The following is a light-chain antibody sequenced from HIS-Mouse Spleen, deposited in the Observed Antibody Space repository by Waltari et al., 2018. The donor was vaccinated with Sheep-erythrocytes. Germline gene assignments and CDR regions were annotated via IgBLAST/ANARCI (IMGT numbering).Light chain of an antibody. Sequence: QSALTQPASVSGSPGQSITISCTGTSSDVGGYNLVSWYQQHPGKAPKLMIDEGSKRPSAVSTRFTGSKSGHTASLTISGLQAEDEADYYCCSYAGSSTPWVFGGGTKLTVL. CDR1: SSDVGGYNL. CDR2: EGS. V-gene: IGLV2-23*01. CDR3: CSYAGSSTPWV. J-gene: IGLJ3*02.